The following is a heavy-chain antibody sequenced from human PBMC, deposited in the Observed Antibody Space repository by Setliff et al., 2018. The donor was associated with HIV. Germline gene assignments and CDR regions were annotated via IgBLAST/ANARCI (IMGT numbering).Heavy chain of an antibody. V-gene: IGHV1-3*01. CDR2: IHAGKGDT. CDR1: GYTFTTYS. Sequence: RASVKVSCKVSGYTFTTYSLHWVRQAPGQSLEWLGWIHAGKGDTKYSQDLQGRITISSDTSANTAYMELSNLRSDDTAVYFCVRGALLAAFDFDHWGHGTLVTVSS. CDR3: VRGALLAAFDFDH. J-gene: IGHJ4*01. D-gene: IGHD2-8*02.